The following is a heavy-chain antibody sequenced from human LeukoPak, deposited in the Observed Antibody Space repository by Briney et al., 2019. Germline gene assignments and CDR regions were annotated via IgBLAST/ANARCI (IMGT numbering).Heavy chain of an antibody. CDR2: ISWNSGSI. Sequence: GRSLRLSCAASGLTFDDYAMHWVRQAPGKGLEWVSGISWNSGSIGYADSVKGRFTISRDNAKNSLYLQMNSLRAEDTALYYCAKEGIVVVAATLDPSYGMDVWGQGTTVTVSS. J-gene: IGHJ6*02. CDR1: GLTFDDYA. CDR3: AKEGIVVVAATLDPSYGMDV. D-gene: IGHD2-15*01. V-gene: IGHV3-9*01.